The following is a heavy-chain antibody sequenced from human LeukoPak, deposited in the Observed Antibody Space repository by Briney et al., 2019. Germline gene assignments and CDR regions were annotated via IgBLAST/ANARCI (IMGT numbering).Heavy chain of an antibody. CDR1: GFTFSSYS. J-gene: IGHJ4*02. Sequence: GGSLRLSCAASGFTFSSYSMNWVRQAPGKGLEWVAVVYAGGITNYADSVKGRFIISRDDSKDTLYLQMNSLRAEDTGVYYCAKEKGFYFDYWGQGTLVTVSS. CDR3: AKEKGFYFDY. V-gene: IGHV3-66*01. CDR2: VYAGGIT.